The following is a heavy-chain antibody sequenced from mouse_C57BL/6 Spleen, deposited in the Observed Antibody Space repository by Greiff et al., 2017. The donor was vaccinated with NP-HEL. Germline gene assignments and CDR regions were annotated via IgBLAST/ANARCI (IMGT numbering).Heavy chain of an antibody. J-gene: IGHJ4*01. CDR1: GFTFSSYA. D-gene: IGHD1-1*01. CDR3: ASSTVGAMDY. CDR2: ISDGGSYT. V-gene: IGHV5-4*01. Sequence: DVQLVESGGGLVKPGGSLKLSCAASGFTFSSYAMSWVRQTPEKRLEWVATISDGGSYTYYPDNVKGRFTISRDNAKNNLYLQMSHLKSEETAMYYCASSTVGAMDYWGQGTSVTVSS.